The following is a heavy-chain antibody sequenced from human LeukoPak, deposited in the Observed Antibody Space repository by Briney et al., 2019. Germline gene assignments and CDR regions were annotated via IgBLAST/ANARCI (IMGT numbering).Heavy chain of an antibody. CDR2: ISGSGSTT. Sequence: GGSLRLSCAASGFMFSSYGMHWVRQAPGKGLEWVSGISGSGSTTYYADSVRGRFTVSRDNSKNALYLQMHSLGAEDTAIYYCATKFYFSTFYWGQGTLVTVSS. CDR3: ATKFYFSTFY. V-gene: IGHV3-23*01. CDR1: GFMFSSYG. D-gene: IGHD2/OR15-2a*01. J-gene: IGHJ4*02.